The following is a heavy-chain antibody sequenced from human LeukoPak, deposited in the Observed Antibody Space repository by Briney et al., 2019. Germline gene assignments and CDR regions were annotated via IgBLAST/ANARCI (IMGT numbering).Heavy chain of an antibody. D-gene: IGHD5-24*01. CDR2: ISAYNGNT. CDR1: GYTFTSYD. CDR3: AKGKDGYNSLAFDY. J-gene: IGHJ4*02. Sequence: ASVKVSCKASGYTFTSYDINWVRQATGQGLEWMGWISAYNGNTNYAQKLQGRVTMTTDTSTSTAYMELRSLRSDDTAVYYCAKGKDGYNSLAFDYWGQGTLVTVSS. V-gene: IGHV1-18*01.